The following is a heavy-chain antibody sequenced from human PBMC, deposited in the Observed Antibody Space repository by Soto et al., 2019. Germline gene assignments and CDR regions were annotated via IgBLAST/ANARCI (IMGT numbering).Heavy chain of an antibody. CDR2: INASGGST. CDR1: GYTFTNYY. J-gene: IGHJ4*02. Sequence: ASVKVSCKASGYTFTNYYIHWVRQAPGQGLEWVGIINASGGSTTYAQKLQGRVTMTRDTSTSTVYMELNSLRSDDTAVYYCARDFDGDYADYWGQGTLVTVSS. CDR3: ARDFDGDYADY. D-gene: IGHD4-17*01. V-gene: IGHV1-46*01.